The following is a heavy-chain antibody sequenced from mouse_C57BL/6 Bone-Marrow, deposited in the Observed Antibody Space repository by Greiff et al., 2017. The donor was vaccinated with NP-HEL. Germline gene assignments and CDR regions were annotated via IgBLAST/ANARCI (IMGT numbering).Heavy chain of an antibody. D-gene: IGHD1-1*01. CDR2: INPSNGGI. CDR1: GYTFTSYW. V-gene: IGHV1-53*01. J-gene: IGHJ3*01. CDR3: ARRGGSSPAWFAY. Sequence: QVQLQQPGTELVKPGASVKLSCKASGYTFTSYWMHWVKQRPGQGLEWIGNINPSNGGINYNEKFKSKATLTVDKSSRTAYMQLSSLTSEDSAVYYCARRGGSSPAWFAYWGQGTLVTVSA.